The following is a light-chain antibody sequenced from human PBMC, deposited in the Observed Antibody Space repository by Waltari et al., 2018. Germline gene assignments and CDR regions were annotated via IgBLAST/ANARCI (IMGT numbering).Light chain of an antibody. J-gene: IGKJ2*01. Sequence: DLRMTQSPSTLSASVGDRVTITCRASQTISSWLAWYQQKPGKAPNLLIYKASNLQSGVPPRFSGSGSGTEFTLTISSLQPDDFASYYCQHYNSYPYSFGQGTKLEIK. CDR3: QHYNSYPYS. CDR2: KAS. V-gene: IGKV1-5*03. CDR1: QTISSW.